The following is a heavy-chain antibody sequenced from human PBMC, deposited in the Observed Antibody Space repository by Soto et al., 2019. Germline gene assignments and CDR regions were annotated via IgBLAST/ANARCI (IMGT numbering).Heavy chain of an antibody. CDR2: IYPGDSDT. D-gene: IGHD2-15*01. CDR1: GYSFTKFW. CDR3: ARGGLDMAFDF. V-gene: IGHV5-51*01. J-gene: IGHJ4*02. Sequence: GGSLKISCKTAGYSFTKFWIVWVRQMPGKGLEWMGIIYPGDSDTRYSPSFQGQVTISADRSINTTFLQWTSLKASDTAIYYCARGGLDMAFDFWGQGALVTVSS.